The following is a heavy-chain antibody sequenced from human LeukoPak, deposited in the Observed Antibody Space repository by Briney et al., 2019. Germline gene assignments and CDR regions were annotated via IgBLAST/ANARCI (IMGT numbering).Heavy chain of an antibody. CDR3: TRHIAARLFPFDY. CDR2: IRSKANSYAT. Sequence: GGSLRLSCAASGFTVSSNYMSWVRQAPGKGLEWVGRIRSKANSYATAYAASVKGRFTISRDDSKNTAYLQMNSLKTEDTAVYYCTRHIAARLFPFDYWGQGTLVTVSS. D-gene: IGHD6-6*01. CDR1: GFTVSSNY. V-gene: IGHV3-73*01. J-gene: IGHJ4*02.